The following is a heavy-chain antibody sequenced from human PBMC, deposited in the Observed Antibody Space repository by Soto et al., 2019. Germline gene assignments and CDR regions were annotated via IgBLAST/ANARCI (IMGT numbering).Heavy chain of an antibody. J-gene: IGHJ6*02. CDR1: GYTFTSYD. CDR3: ARGTKYYDFWSGYYLVSGYYYYGMDV. Sequence: QVQLVQSGAEVKKPGASVKVSCKASGYTFTSYDINWVRQATGQGLEWMGWMNPNSGNTGYAQKLQGRVTMTSNTSISTAYMELSSLRSEDTAVYYCARGTKYYDFWSGYYLVSGYYYYGMDVWGQGTTVTVSS. V-gene: IGHV1-8*01. CDR2: MNPNSGNT. D-gene: IGHD3-3*01.